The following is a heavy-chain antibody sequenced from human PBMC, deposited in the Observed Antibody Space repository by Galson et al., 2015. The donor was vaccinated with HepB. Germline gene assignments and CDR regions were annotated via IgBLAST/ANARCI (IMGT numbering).Heavy chain of an antibody. CDR1: GYTFTGYC. CDR2: INPNNGGT. Sequence: SVKVSCKASGYTFTGYCMHWVRQAPGQGLEWMGRINPNNGGTNYAQKFQGRVTMTRDTSISTAYMELSRLRSDDTAVYYCARDRFDLGVHDSSDYFLRSGFDIWGHGTMVTVSS. V-gene: IGHV1-2*06. D-gene: IGHD3-22*01. CDR3: ARDRFDLGVHDSSDYFLRSGFDI. J-gene: IGHJ3*02.